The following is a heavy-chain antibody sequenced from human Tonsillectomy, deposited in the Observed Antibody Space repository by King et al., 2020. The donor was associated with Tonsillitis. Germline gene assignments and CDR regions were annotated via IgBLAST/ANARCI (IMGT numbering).Heavy chain of an antibody. CDR1: GFTFSTYA. CDR2: ISYDGSNK. J-gene: IGHJ4*02. D-gene: IGHD2-21*02. Sequence: VQLVESGGGVVQPGRSLRLSCAASGFTFSTYAMHWVRQAPGKGLEWVAVISYDGSNKYYADSVKGRFTISRDNSKNTLFLQMNSLRAEDTAVYYCARDRKLYCGGDCFPHYWGQGTLVSVSS. V-gene: IGHV3-30*04. CDR3: ARDRKLYCGGDCFPHY.